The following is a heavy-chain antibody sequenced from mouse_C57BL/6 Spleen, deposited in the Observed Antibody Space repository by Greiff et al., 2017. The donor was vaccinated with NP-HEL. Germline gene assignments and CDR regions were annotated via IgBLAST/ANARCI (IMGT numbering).Heavy chain of an antibody. CDR2: IDPSDSYT. V-gene: IGHV1-59*01. CDR1: GYTFTSYW. Sequence: QVQLQQPGAELVRPGTSVKLSCKASGYTFTSYWMHWVKQRPGQGLEWIGVIDPSDSYTNYNQKFKGKATLTVDTSSSTAYMQLSSLTSEDSAVYYCARRTKLGRGFGDWGKGTTLTVAS. D-gene: IGHD1-3*01. J-gene: IGHJ2*01. CDR3: ARRTKLGRGFGD.